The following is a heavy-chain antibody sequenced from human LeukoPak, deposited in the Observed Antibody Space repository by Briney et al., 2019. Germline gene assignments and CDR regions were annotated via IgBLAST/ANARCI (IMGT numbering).Heavy chain of an antibody. CDR1: GFSFSTYG. CDR2: VSYDGSKQ. Sequence: PGRSLRLSCAASGFSFSTYGMFWVRQAPGKGLEWVGVVSYDGSKQYYADSVKGRFTISRDNSKNTLYLQMDSLRAEDTAVYYCAKGEFWTGIGEFFLXXGQGXXXTV. D-gene: IGHD3/OR15-3a*01. V-gene: IGHV3-33*06. CDR3: AKGEFWTGIGEFFLX. J-gene: IGHJ1*01.